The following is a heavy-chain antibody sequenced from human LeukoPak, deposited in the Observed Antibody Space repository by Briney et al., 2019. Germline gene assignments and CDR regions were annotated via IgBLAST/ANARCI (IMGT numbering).Heavy chain of an antibody. CDR2: ISSSSSYI. J-gene: IGHJ6*03. CDR1: GLTVSSYN. CDR3: ARIIVATGYYMDV. V-gene: IGHV3-21*01. Sequence: GGSLRLSCAASGLTVSSYNMNWVRQAPGKGLEWVSSISSSSSYIDYADSVKGRFTISRDNAKNSLYLQMNSLRAEDTAVYYCARIIVATGYYMDVWGKGTTVTVSS. D-gene: IGHD3-22*01.